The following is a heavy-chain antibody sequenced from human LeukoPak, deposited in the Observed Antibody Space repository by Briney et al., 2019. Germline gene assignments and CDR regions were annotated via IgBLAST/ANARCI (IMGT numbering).Heavy chain of an antibody. V-gene: IGHV4-59*01. J-gene: IGHJ4*02. D-gene: IGHD3-3*01. CDR3: ARGCYDFWSGYYTLPYFDY. CDR1: GGSISSYY. Sequence: SETLSLTCTVSGGSISSYYWSWIRQPPGKGLGWIGYIYYSGSTNYNPSLKSRVTISVDTSKNQFSLKLSSVTAADTAVYYCARGCYDFWSGYYTLPYFDYWGQGTLVTVSS. CDR2: IYYSGST.